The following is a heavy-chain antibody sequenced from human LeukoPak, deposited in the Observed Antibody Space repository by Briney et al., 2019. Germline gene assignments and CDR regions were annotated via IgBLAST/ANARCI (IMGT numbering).Heavy chain of an antibody. V-gene: IGHV1-18*01. D-gene: IGHD6-6*01. CDR2: ISAYNGNT. J-gene: IGHJ5*02. Sequence: ASVKVSCKASGYTFTSYGISWVRQAPGQGLEWMGWISAYNGNTNYAQKLQGRVTMTTDTSTSTAYMELRSLRSNDTAVYYCARVSSSNSLSNWFDPWGQGTLVTVSS. CDR1: GYTFTSYG. CDR3: ARVSSSNSLSNWFDP.